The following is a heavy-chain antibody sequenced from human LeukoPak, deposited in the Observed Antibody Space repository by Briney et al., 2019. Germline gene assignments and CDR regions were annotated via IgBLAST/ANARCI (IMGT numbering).Heavy chain of an antibody. CDR3: ATPYY. Sequence: GGSLRLSCSASGFTFDDYAMHWVRQAPGKGLEWVSGISWNSGGIGYADSVKGRFTISRDNAKNSLYLQMNGLRLEDTALYYCATPYYWGQGTLVTVSS. J-gene: IGHJ4*02. CDR2: ISWNSGGI. V-gene: IGHV3-9*01. CDR1: GFTFDDYA.